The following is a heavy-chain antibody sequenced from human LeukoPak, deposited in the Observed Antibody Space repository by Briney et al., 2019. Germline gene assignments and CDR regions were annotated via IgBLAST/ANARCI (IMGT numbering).Heavy chain of an antibody. CDR1: GFTFSSYA. V-gene: IGHV3-23*01. CDR2: ISGSGGST. J-gene: IGHJ4*02. Sequence: GGSLRLSCAASGFTFSSYAMSWVRQAPGKGLEWVSAISGSGGSTYYADSVKGRFTISRDNSKNTLYLQMNSLRAEDTAVYYCAKRRYEWLVRWYFGYWGQGTLVTVSS. CDR3: AKRRYEWLVRWYFGY. D-gene: IGHD6-19*01.